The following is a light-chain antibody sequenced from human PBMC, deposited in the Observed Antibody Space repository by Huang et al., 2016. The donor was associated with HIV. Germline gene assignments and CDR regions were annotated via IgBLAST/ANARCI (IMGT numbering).Light chain of an antibody. J-gene: IGKJ5*01. V-gene: IGKV1-39*01. CDR1: QTIRSY. CDR2: GAS. CDR3: QRSYSSLT. Sequence: DIQMTQSPSSLSASVGDRVTITCRASQTIRSYLNWYQQKPGTAPRLLIYGASSLHSGVPSRFIGSGSGTDFALTISNLQPEDFATYYCQRSYSSLTFGQGTRLEIK.